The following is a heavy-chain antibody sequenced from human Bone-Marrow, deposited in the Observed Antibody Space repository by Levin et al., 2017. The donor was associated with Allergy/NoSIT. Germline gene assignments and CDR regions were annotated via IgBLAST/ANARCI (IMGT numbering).Heavy chain of an antibody. CDR1: DYTFTDYG. Sequence: GASVKVSCKASDYTFTDYGISWVRQAPGQGLEWMGWINNYNGKTNYAPNLQDRVTMTTDTSTSTAYMELRSLTSDDTAVYYCARYCTSTSCYSHIVYFYYAFYVWGQGTTVTVSS. J-gene: IGHJ6*02. D-gene: IGHD2-2*01. CDR3: ARYCTSTSCYSHIVYFYYAFYV. CDR2: INNYNGKT. V-gene: IGHV1-18*01.